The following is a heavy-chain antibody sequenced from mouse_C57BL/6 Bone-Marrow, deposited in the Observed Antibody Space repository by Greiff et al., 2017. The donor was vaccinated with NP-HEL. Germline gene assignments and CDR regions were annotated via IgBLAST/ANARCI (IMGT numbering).Heavy chain of an antibody. V-gene: IGHV5-17*01. J-gene: IGHJ3*01. Sequence: EVKVVESGGGLVKPGGSLKLSCAASGFTFSDYGMHWVRQAPEKGLEWVAYISSGSSTIYYADTVKGRFTISRDNAKNTLFLQMTSLRSEDTAMYYCARGGYGNYAWFAYWGQGTLVTVSA. CDR1: GFTFSDYG. CDR2: ISSGSSTI. D-gene: IGHD2-1*01. CDR3: ARGGYGNYAWFAY.